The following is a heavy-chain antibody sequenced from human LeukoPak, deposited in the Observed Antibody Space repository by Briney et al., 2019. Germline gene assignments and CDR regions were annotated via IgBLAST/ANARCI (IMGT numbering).Heavy chain of an antibody. CDR3: ARDTYSSSWYGEDAFDI. V-gene: IGHV1-18*01. Sequence: ASARVSCKASGYTFTSYGISWVRQAPGQGLEWMGWISAYNGNTNYAQKLQGRVTMTTDTSTSTAYMELRSLRSDDTAVYYCARDTYSSSWYGEDAFDIWGQGTMVTVSS. J-gene: IGHJ3*02. CDR1: GYTFTSYG. D-gene: IGHD6-13*01. CDR2: ISAYNGNT.